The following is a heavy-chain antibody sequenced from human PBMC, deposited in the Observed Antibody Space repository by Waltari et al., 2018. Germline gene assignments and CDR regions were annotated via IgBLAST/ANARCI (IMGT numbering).Heavy chain of an antibody. J-gene: IGHJ5*02. V-gene: IGHV4-34*01. CDR3: ARRKGRITMVRGVDRWFDP. D-gene: IGHD3-10*01. CDR1: GGSFSGYY. CDR2: INHSGST. Sequence: QVQLQQWGAGLLKPSETLSLTCAVYGGSFSGYYWSWIRQPPGKGLEWIGEINHSGSTNYNPSLKSLVTISVDTSKNQFSLKLSSVTAADTAVYYCARRKGRITMVRGVDRWFDPWGQGTLVTVSS.